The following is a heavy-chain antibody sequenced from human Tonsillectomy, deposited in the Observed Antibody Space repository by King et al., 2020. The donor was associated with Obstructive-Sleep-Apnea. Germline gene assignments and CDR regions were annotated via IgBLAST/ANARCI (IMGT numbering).Heavy chain of an antibody. D-gene: IGHD3-3*01. CDR3: ATALRDDFWSAYPIPFDA. Sequence: VQLVESGGGLAQPGGSLRLSCAGSGFTFSRFAMAWVRQAPGKGLEWVSSITASGSSTHYADSVKGRFTISRDNSKGTLHVKMDSLRAEDTGVYYCATALRDDFWSAYPIPFDAWGQGVRVTVSS. V-gene: IGHV3-23*04. J-gene: IGHJ4*02. CDR1: GFTFSRFA. CDR2: ITASGSST.